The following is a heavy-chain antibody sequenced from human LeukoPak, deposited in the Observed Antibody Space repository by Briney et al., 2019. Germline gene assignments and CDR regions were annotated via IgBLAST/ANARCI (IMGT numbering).Heavy chain of an antibody. CDR1: GGSISSGSYY. D-gene: IGHD6-19*01. CDR3: ARESIKQWLI. J-gene: IGHJ1*01. Sequence: SETLSLTCTVSGGSISSGSYYWNWIRQPAGKGLEWIGRMYTSGSTNYNPSLKSRVSISVDTSKNEFSLKLSSVSAADTARYYCARESIKQWLIWGQGTLVTVSS. V-gene: IGHV4-61*02. CDR2: MYTSGST.